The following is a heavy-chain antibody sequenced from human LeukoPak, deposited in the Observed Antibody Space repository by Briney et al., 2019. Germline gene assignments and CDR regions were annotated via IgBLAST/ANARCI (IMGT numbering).Heavy chain of an antibody. CDR2: IIGSGSGA. Sequence: GGSLRLSCEASGFTFSRYAMMWVRQPPGKGLEWISTIIGSGSGAFYADSVTGRFTISRDNSENTMFLQMDNVRADDTALYYCATGAATGLVDWFDPWGQGTLVSVS. CDR3: ATGAATGLVDWFDP. D-gene: IGHD3/OR15-3a*01. CDR1: GFTFSRYA. V-gene: IGHV3-23*01. J-gene: IGHJ5*02.